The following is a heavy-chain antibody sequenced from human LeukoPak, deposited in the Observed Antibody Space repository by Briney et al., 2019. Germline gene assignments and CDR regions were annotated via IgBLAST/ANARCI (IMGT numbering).Heavy chain of an antibody. Sequence: SETLSLTCTVSGGSISSGGYYWSWIRQHPGKGLEWIGYIYYSGSTYYNPSLKSRVTISVDTSKNQFSLKLSSVTAADTAVYYCARGVVDYDTLTGPGSWFDPWGQGTLVTVSS. V-gene: IGHV4-31*03. CDR3: ARGVVDYDTLTGPGSWFDP. J-gene: IGHJ5*02. D-gene: IGHD3-9*01. CDR1: GGSISSGGYY. CDR2: IYYSGST.